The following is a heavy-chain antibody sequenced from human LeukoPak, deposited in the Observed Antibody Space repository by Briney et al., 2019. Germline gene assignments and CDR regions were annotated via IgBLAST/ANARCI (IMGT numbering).Heavy chain of an antibody. Sequence: GGSLRLSCAAPGFTFSSYAMSWVRQAPGKGLEWVSAISGSGGSTYYADSVKGRFTISRDNSKNTLYLQMNSLRAEDTAVYYRAKDFPGDYALFDYWGLGALVTVSS. CDR2: ISGSGGST. D-gene: IGHD4-17*01. V-gene: IGHV3-23*01. J-gene: IGHJ4*02. CDR1: GFTFSSYA. CDR3: AKDFPGDYALFDY.